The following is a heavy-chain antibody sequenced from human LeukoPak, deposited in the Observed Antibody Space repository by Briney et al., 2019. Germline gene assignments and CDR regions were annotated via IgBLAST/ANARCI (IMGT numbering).Heavy chain of an antibody. J-gene: IGHJ4*02. CDR1: GFTFSSYG. V-gene: IGHV3-33*01. Sequence: PGRSLRLSCAASGFTFSSYGMHWVRQAPGKGLEWVAVIWYDGSNKYYADSVKGRFTISRDNSKNTLYLQMNSLRAEDTAVYYCARESNDYVWGGYRSFDYWGQGTLVTVSS. D-gene: IGHD3-16*02. CDR3: ARESNDYVWGGYRSFDY. CDR2: IWYDGSNK.